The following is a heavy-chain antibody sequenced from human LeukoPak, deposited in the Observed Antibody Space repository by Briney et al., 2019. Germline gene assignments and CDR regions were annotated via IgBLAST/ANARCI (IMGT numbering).Heavy chain of an antibody. V-gene: IGHV3-33*01. CDR1: GFTFSSYG. CDR2: IWYDGSNK. D-gene: IGHD3-10*01. Sequence: GGSLRLSCAASGFTFSSYGMHWVRQAPGKGLEWVAVIWYDGSNKYYADSVKGRFTISRDNSKNTLYLQMNSLRAKDTAVYYCARDNSGSYYNVWDYWGQGTLVTVSS. J-gene: IGHJ4*02. CDR3: ARDNSGSYYNVWDY.